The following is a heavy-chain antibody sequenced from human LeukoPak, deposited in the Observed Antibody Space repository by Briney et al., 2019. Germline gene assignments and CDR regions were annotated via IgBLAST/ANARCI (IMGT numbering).Heavy chain of an antibody. J-gene: IGHJ6*02. CDR3: VKAVGAKGDYYYYYGMDV. CDR2: ISYDGSNK. Sequence: GRSLRLSCAASGFTFSSYGMHWVRQAPGKGLEWVAVISYDGSNKYYADSVKGRFTISRDNSKNTLYLQMNSLRAEDTAVYYCVKAVGAKGDYYYYYGMDVWGQGTTVTVSS. D-gene: IGHD1-26*01. V-gene: IGHV3-30*18. CDR1: GFTFSSYG.